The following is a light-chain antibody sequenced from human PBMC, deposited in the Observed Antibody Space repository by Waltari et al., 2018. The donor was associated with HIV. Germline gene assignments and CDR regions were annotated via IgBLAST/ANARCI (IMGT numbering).Light chain of an antibody. J-gene: IGLJ2*01. CDR3: QAWDRSVV. V-gene: IGLV3-1*01. CDR2: QDS. Sequence: SYELTQPPSVSVSPGQTASITCSGDQLGDKFVCWYQQRPGQPPVLVMYQDSKRPSGIPERFSGSSSGHTATLTITGTQSMDEADYYCQAWDRSVVFGGGTKLTVL. CDR1: QLGDKF.